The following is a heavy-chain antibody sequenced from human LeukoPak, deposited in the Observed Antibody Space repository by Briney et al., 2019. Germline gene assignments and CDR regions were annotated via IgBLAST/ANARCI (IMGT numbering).Heavy chain of an antibody. CDR2: ISGSGGST. Sequence: GGSLRLSCAASGFTFSSYAMSWVRQAPGKGLEWVSAISGSGGSTYYADSVKGRFTISRDNSKNTLYLQMNSLRAEDTAVYYCARCFGYYDIVTGYLSNWGQGTLVTVSS. CDR3: ARCFGYYDIVTGYLSN. D-gene: IGHD3-9*01. CDR1: GFTFSSYA. J-gene: IGHJ4*02. V-gene: IGHV3-23*01.